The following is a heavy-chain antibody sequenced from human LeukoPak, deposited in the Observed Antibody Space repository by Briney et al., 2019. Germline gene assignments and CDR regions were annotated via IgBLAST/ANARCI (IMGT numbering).Heavy chain of an antibody. J-gene: IGHJ4*02. CDR2: INAGNGNT. CDR3: ARTADEVDTAMVPFDY. CDR1: GYTFTGYY. Sequence: GASVKVSCKASGYTFTGYYMHWVRQAPGQRLEWMGWINAGNGNTKYSQKFQGRVTITRDTSASTAYMELSSLRSEDTAVYYCARTADEVDTAMVPFDYWGQGTLVTVSS. D-gene: IGHD5-18*01. V-gene: IGHV1-3*01.